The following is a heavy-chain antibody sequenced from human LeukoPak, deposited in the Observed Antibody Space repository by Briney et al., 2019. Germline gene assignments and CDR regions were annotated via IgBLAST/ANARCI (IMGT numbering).Heavy chain of an antibody. CDR2: IYYSGST. CDR1: GGSISSSSYY. V-gene: IGHV4-39*01. D-gene: IGHD2-2*02. J-gene: IGHJ4*02. Sequence: SETLSLTCTVSGGSISSSSYYWGWIRQPPGKGLEWIGSIYYSGSTYYNPSLKSRVTISVYTSKNQFSLKLSSVTAADTAVYYCARQMFRGGYFSSTSCYTFDYWGQGTLVTVSS. CDR3: ARQMFRGGYFSSTSCYTFDY.